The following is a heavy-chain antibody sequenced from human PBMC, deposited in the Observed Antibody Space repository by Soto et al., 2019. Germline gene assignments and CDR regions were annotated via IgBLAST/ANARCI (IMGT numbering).Heavy chain of an antibody. V-gene: IGHV1-69*01. CDR2: IIPIFGTA. Sequence: QVQLVQSGAEVKKPGSSGKVSCKASGGTFSSYAISWVRQAPGHGLEWMGGIIPIFGTANYAQKFQGRVTITADESTCTAYMERSSLRSADTAVYYGASPAGYSSGYRTFDYWGQGTLVTVSS. J-gene: IGHJ4*02. CDR3: ASPAGYSSGYRTFDY. CDR1: GGTFSSYA. D-gene: IGHD5-18*01.